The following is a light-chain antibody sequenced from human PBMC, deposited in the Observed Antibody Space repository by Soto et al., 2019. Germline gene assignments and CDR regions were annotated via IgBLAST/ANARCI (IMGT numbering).Light chain of an antibody. CDR2: GAF. CDR3: QQYKSWPPLT. J-gene: IGKJ4*01. CDR1: QSVSYN. V-gene: IGKV3-15*01. Sequence: EIVMTQSPATVSVSPGETATLSCRASQSVSYNLAWYQQKPGQGLRLLIYGAFTRATGIPARVSGSGSATEFTLTISSLQSEDFAVYYCQQYKSWPPLTFGGGTEVEIK.